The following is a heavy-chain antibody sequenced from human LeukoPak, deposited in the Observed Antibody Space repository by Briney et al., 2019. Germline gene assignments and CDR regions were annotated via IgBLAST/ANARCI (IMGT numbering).Heavy chain of an antibody. V-gene: IGHV3-21*01. J-gene: IGHJ6*03. CDR3: ARPPRVLYYYGSGSDYYMDV. CDR1: GFTFSSYS. CDR2: ISSSSSYI. Sequence: GGSLRLSCAASGFTFSSYSMNWVRQAPGKGLEWVSSISSSSSYIYYADSVKGRFTISRDNAKNSLYLQMNSLRAEDTAVYYCARPPRVLYYYGSGSDYYMDVWGKGTTVTVSS. D-gene: IGHD3-10*01.